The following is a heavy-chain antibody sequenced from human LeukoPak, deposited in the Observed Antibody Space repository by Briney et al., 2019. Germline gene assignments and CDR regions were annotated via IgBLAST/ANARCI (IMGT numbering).Heavy chain of an antibody. V-gene: IGHV4-31*03. CDR1: GGSISSGGYY. CDR3: ARHQYCSGGSCYFPTFDY. Sequence: PSQTLSLTCTVSGGSISSGGYYWSWIRQHPGKGLEWIGYIYYSGSTYYNPSLKSRVTISLDTSKNQFSLKLSSVTAADTAVYYCARHQYCSGGSCYFPTFDYWGQGILVTVSS. D-gene: IGHD2-15*01. J-gene: IGHJ4*02. CDR2: IYYSGST.